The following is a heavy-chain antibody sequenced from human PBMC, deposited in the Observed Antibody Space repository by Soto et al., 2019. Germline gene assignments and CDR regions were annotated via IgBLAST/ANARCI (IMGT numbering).Heavy chain of an antibody. CDR3: ARDTAPAGSSTNYYYYGTDV. D-gene: IGHD6-13*01. J-gene: IGHJ6*02. CDR1: GGSISSGDYY. CDR2: IYYSGST. V-gene: IGHV4-30-4*01. Sequence: QVQLQESGPGLVKPSQTLSLTCTVSGGSISSGDYYWSWIRQPPGKGLEWIGYIYYSGSTYYNPSLKSPVTISVNTSKNQISLKLSSVTAADTAVYFCARDTAPAGSSTNYYYYGTDVWGQGTTVTVSS.